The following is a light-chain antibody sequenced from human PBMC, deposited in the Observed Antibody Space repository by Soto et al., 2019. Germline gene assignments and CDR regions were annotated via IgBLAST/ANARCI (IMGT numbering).Light chain of an antibody. Sequence: QSALTQPASVSGSPGQSITISCTGTSSDVGGYNYVSWYQHHPGKAPKLMIYDVSNRPSGVSNRFSGSKSGNTASLTISGLQAEDEADYYCSSYTSSSPCVFGPGTKLTVL. J-gene: IGLJ1*01. V-gene: IGLV2-14*03. CDR1: SSDVGGYNY. CDR3: SSYTSSSPCV. CDR2: DVS.